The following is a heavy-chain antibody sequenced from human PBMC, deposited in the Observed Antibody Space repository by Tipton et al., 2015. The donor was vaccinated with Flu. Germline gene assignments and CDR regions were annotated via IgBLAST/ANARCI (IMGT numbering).Heavy chain of an antibody. CDR2: ISHSGRT. V-gene: IGHV4-38-2*01. J-gene: IGHJ4*02. CDR3: ARSTYYYGSGSSDY. CDR1: DYSISSGYY. Sequence: LRLSCAVSDYSISSGYYWGWIRQPPGKGLEWIGCISHSGRTYYNPSLKSRVTISVDTAKNQFSQRLSSVTAADTAMYYCARSTYYYGSGSSDYWGQGTLVTVSS. D-gene: IGHD3-10*01.